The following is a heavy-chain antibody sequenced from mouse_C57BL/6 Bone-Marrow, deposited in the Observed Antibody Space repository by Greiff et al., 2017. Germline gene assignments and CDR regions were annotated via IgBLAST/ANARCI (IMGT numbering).Heavy chain of an antibody. CDR1: GFSLTSYG. CDR3: ARTDDYDDEGLFDY. Sequence: VQGVESGPGLVQPSQSLSITCTVSGFSLTSYGVHWVRQSPGKGLEWLGVIWSGGSTDSNAAFISRLSISKDNCKSQVFFKMNSLQDDDTAIYYCARTDDYDDEGLFDYWGQGTTLTVSS. V-gene: IGHV2-2*01. CDR2: IWSGGST. D-gene: IGHD2-4*01. J-gene: IGHJ2*01.